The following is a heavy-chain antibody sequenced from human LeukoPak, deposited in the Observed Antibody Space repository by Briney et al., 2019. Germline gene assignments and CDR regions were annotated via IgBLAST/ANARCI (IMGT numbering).Heavy chain of an antibody. V-gene: IGHV3-23*01. CDR2: ISGSGGST. CDR3: AKDGETYYYDSSGYYGY. Sequence: GGSLRLSCAASGFTFSSYWMSWVRQAPGKGLEWVSAISGSGGSTYYADSVKGRFTISRDNSKNTLYLQMNSLRAEDTAVYYCAKDGETYYYDSSGYYGYWGQGTLVTVSS. D-gene: IGHD3-22*01. CDR1: GFTFSSYW. J-gene: IGHJ4*02.